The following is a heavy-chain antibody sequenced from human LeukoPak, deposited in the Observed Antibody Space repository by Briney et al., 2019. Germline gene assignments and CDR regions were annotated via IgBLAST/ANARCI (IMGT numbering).Heavy chain of an antibody. D-gene: IGHD2-8*02. Sequence: KPSETLSLTCTVSGYSISSGYYWGWIRKPPGRGLEWIGSIYYTGSTYYNPSLKSRFTISVDTSKNQFSLRLNFVTAADTAVYYCVRDCVSASCYGWVGDDYWGQGTLVTVSS. V-gene: IGHV4-38-2*02. J-gene: IGHJ4*02. CDR3: VRDCVSASCYGWVGDDY. CDR2: IYYTGST. CDR1: GYSISSGYY.